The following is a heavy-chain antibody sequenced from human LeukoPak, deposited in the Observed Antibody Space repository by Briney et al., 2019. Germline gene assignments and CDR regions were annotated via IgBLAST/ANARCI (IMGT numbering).Heavy chain of an antibody. CDR1: GGSFSSYY. V-gene: IGHV4-34*01. CDR3: ARHPGGSSWYWFDP. J-gene: IGHJ5*02. D-gene: IGHD6-13*01. CDR2: INHSGST. Sequence: PSETLSLTCAVYGGSFSSYYWSWIRQPPGKGLEWIGEINHSGSTNYNPCLKSRVTISVDTSKNQFSLKLSSVTAADTAVYYCARHPGGSSWYWFDPWGQGTLVTVSS.